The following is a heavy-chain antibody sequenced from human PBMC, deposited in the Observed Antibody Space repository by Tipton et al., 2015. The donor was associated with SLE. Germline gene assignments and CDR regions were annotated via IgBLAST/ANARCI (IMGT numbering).Heavy chain of an antibody. Sequence: TLSLTCTVSGGSISSYYWSWIRQPPGKGLEWIGYIYYSGSTNYNPSLKSRFTISVDTSKNRFSLKLPSVTAADTAVYYCARQDSGNYYPFDYWGQGTLVTVSS. CDR3: ARQDSGNYYPFDY. D-gene: IGHD1-26*01. CDR1: GGSISSYY. CDR2: IYYSGST. J-gene: IGHJ4*02. V-gene: IGHV4-59*08.